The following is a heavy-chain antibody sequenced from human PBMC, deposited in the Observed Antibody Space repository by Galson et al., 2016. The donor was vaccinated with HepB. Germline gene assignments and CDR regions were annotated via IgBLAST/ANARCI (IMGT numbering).Heavy chain of an antibody. CDR3: ARLRVAWSGYYFDS. J-gene: IGHJ4*02. CDR1: GGSISSRSFY. D-gene: IGHD3-3*01. V-gene: IGHV4-39*01. Sequence: SETLSLTCTVSGGSISSRSFYWAWIRQSPEKGLEWIGSFDYSGSTYYTPSLKSQITMSVGTSKNHFSLKLNSVTAADTAVYYCARLRVAWSGYYFDSWGQGTLVTVSS. CDR2: FDYSGST.